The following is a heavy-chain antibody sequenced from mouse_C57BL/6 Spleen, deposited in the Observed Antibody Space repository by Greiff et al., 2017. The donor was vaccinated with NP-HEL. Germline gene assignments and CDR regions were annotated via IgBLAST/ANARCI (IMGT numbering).Heavy chain of an antibody. CDR2: ISSGSSTI. Sequence: EVMLVESGGGLVKPGGSLKLSCAASGFTFSDYGMHWVRQAPEKGLEWVAYISSGSSTIYYADTVKGRFTISRDNAKNTLFLQMTSLRSEDTAMYYCARRTYSYGSSGPFAYWGQGTLVTVSA. V-gene: IGHV5-17*01. D-gene: IGHD1-1*01. CDR1: GFTFSDYG. CDR3: ARRTYSYGSSGPFAY. J-gene: IGHJ3*01.